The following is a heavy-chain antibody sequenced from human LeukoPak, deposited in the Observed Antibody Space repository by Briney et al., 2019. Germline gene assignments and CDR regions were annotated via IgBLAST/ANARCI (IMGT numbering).Heavy chain of an antibody. J-gene: IGHJ4*02. D-gene: IGHD1-14*01. CDR2: IYYDGSS. CDR1: GGSIGSYY. CDR3: ARGGPPYFDY. Sequence: PSETLSLTCSVSGGSIGSYYWNWIRQPPGKGLEWIGYIYYDGSSNYNPSLKSRVTMSVDTSKSHFSLKLSSVTAVDTAVYYCARGGPPYFDYWGQGTLVTVSS. V-gene: IGHV4-59*13.